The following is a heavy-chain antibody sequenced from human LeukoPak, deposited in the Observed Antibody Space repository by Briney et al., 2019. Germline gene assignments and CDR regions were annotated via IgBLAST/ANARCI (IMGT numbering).Heavy chain of an antibody. CDR3: ARGSMVRGVIDY. J-gene: IGHJ4*02. CDR1: GGSISSGGYS. D-gene: IGHD3-10*01. CDR2: IYHSGST. Sequence: PSETLSLTCAVSGGSISSGGYSWSWIRQPPGKGLEWIGYIYHSGSTYYNPSLKSRVTISVDRSKNQFSLKLSSVTAADTAVYYCARGSMVRGVIDYWGQGTLVTVSS. V-gene: IGHV4-30-2*01.